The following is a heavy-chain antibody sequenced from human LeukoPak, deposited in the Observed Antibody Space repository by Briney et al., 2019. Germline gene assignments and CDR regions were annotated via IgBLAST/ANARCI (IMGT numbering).Heavy chain of an antibody. V-gene: IGHV1-3*01. D-gene: IGHD5-24*01. Sequence: ASVKVSCKASGYTFTSYAMHWVRQAPGQRPEWMGWINAGNGNTKYSQKFQGRVTITRDTSASTAYMKLRSLRSDDTAVYYCARVRRDGYNFPWGQGTLVTVSS. CDR1: GYTFTSYA. J-gene: IGHJ5*02. CDR2: INAGNGNT. CDR3: ARVRRDGYNFP.